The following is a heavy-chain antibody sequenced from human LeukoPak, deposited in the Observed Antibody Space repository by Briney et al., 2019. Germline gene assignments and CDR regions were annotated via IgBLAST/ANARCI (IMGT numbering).Heavy chain of an antibody. J-gene: IGHJ5*02. CDR2: ISSSSKI. D-gene: IGHD6-6*01. Sequence: GGSLRRSCTASGFAFSSYAMAWVRQAPGKGLEWLSYISSSSKINYADSVKGRFTISRDNAKNSLYLQMISLRDEDTAVYYCARSANPGVHDFDPWGQGTLVTVSS. V-gene: IGHV3-48*02. CDR3: ARSANPGVHDFDP. CDR1: GFAFSSYA.